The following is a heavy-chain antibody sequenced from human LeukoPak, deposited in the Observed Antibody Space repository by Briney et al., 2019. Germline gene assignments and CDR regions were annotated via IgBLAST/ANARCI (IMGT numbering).Heavy chain of an antibody. CDR1: GFTFSSYS. CDR3: ARDLSGRFGELYVEWFDP. V-gene: IGHV3-21*01. J-gene: IGHJ5*02. CDR2: ISSSSSYI. D-gene: IGHD3-10*01. Sequence: PGGSLRLSCAASGFTFSSYSMNWVRQAPGKGLEWVSSISSSSSYIYYADSVKGRFTISRDNAKNSLYLQMNSLRAEDTAVYYCARDLSGRFGELYVEWFDPWGQGTLVTVSS.